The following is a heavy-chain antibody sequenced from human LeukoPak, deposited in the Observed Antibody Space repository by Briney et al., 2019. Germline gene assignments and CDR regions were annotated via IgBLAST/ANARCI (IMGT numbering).Heavy chain of an antibody. D-gene: IGHD1-26*01. CDR2: IIPIFGTA. CDR1: GGTFSSYA. CDR3: ARVPRELLGC. V-gene: IGHV1-69*13. J-gene: IGHJ4*02. Sequence: SVKVSCKASGGTFSSYAISWVRQAPGQGLQWMGGIIPIFGTANYAQKFQGRVTITADESTSTAYMELSSLRSEDTAVYYCARVPRELLGCWGQGTLVTVSS.